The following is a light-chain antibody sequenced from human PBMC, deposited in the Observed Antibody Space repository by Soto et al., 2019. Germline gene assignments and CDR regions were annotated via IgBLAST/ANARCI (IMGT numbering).Light chain of an antibody. V-gene: IGKV1-39*01. CDR3: QQTYFVPFT. Sequence: DFQMTQSPSSLSASVGDTVTITCRPSQSIANYLTWYQQKPGRAPNLLIYAASSLHSGVPSRFSGSVSGTDFTLSISGLQPEDIATYYCQQTYFVPFTFGPGTEVQIK. CDR1: QSIANY. CDR2: AAS. J-gene: IGKJ3*01.